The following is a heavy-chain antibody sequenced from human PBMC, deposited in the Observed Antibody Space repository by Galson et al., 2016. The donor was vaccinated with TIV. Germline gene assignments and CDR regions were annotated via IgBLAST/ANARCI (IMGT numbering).Heavy chain of an antibody. CDR3: ATPGEMTSGSERGGPAH. V-gene: IGHV1-69*02. D-gene: IGHD1-26*01. Sequence: SVKISCKASGGTFRRYSISWVRQAPGQGLEWMGRIVPMLGMTNYAQRFQGRVTITADEFTSTAYMEMSGLRVGDTAMYYCATPGEMTSGSERGGPAHWGQGTLVTVSS. CDR1: GGTFRRYS. CDR2: IVPMLGMT. J-gene: IGHJ4*02.